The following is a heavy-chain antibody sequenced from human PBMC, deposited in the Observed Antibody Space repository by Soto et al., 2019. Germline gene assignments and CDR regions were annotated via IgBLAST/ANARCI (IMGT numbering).Heavy chain of an antibody. J-gene: IGHJ4*02. CDR1: GGSISSGGYY. V-gene: IGHV4-31*03. D-gene: IGHD2-15*01. CDR3: ATYCSGGSCYLDY. CDR2: IYYSGST. Sequence: PSETLSLTCTVSGGSISSGGYYWSWIRQHPGKGLEWIGYIYYSGSTYYNPSLKSRVTISVDTSKNQFYLKLSSVTASDTAVYYCATYCSGGSCYLDYWGQGTPVTVSS.